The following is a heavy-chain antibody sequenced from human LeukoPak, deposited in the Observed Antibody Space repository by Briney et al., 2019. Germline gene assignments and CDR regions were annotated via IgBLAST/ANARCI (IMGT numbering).Heavy chain of an antibody. Sequence: GSSVKVSCKVSGGTFSSFVISWVRQAPGQGLEWMGGTIPIFGTVKYAQKLKGRVTIATDESTSTAYMELSSLRSEDTAVYYCTRDRGHFYDSSGSYPFDYWGQGTLVTVSS. CDR1: GGTFSSFV. CDR3: TRDRGHFYDSSGSYPFDY. D-gene: IGHD3-22*01. J-gene: IGHJ4*02. CDR2: TIPIFGTV. V-gene: IGHV1-69*05.